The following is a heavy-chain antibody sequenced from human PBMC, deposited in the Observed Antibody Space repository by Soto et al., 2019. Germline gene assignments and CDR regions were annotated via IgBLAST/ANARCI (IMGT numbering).Heavy chain of an antibody. D-gene: IGHD2-8*01. J-gene: IGHJ6*02. CDR2: ISGPRIYL. Sequence: EVQLVESGGGLVKPGGSLRLSCVASGFTFSGYSINWVRQAPGKGLEWVSYISGPRIYLYYADSVKGRFTISRDNAKSAVYLQMNSLRAEDAAVYYCARGFRNGFNVWGQGTTVSVSS. CDR3: ARGFRNGFNV. CDR1: GFTFSGYS. V-gene: IGHV3-21*01.